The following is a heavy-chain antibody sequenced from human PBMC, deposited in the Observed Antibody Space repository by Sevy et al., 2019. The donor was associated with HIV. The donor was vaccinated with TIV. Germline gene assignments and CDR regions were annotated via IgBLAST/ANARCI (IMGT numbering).Heavy chain of an antibody. D-gene: IGHD2-2*01. CDR3: ARDNSYAAGWFDP. J-gene: IGHJ5*02. V-gene: IGHV3-30-3*01. CDR1: GFTFSSYA. CDR2: ISYDGSNK. Sequence: GGSLRLSCAASGFTFSSYAMHWVRQAPGKGLEWVAVISYDGSNKYYAVSVKGRFTISRDNSKNTLYLQMNSLRAEDTAVYYCARDNSYAAGWFDPWGQGTLVTISS.